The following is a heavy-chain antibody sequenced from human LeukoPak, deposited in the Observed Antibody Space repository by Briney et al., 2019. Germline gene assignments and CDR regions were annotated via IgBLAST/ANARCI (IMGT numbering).Heavy chain of an antibody. J-gene: IGHJ4*02. CDR1: GFTFSRYA. Sequence: GGSLRLSCAASGFTFSRYAMSWVRQAPGKGLEWVSAISGGGGSTYYADSVKGRFTISRDNSRNTVSLQMNSLRAEDTALYYCAKGLTGGPLYFFDYWGQGILVTVSS. V-gene: IGHV3-23*01. CDR2: ISGGGGST. D-gene: IGHD2-8*02. CDR3: AKGLTGGPLYFFDY.